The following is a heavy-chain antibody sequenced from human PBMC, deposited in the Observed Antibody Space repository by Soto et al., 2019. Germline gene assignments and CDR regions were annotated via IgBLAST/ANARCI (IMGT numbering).Heavy chain of an antibody. D-gene: IGHD3-22*01. CDR3: ARSSGWYYVDY. V-gene: IGHV1-3*01. CDR1: GYTFASYG. J-gene: IGHJ4*02. Sequence: ASVKVSCKASGYTFASYGRHWVRQAPGQRLEWMGWINAGNGNTKYSQKFQGRVTITRDTSASTAYMELSSLRSEDTAVYYCARSSGWYYVDYWGQGTRVTVSS. CDR2: INAGNGNT.